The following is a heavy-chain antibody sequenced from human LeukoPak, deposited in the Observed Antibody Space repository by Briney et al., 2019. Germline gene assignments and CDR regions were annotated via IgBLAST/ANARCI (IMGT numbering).Heavy chain of an antibody. Sequence: GGSLRLSCAASGFAFSSYGMHWVRQAPGKGLEWVAAISYEGSDKYYADSVKGRLTVARDNSKNILYLQMKSLRIEDTAIYYCAKDLSSDHVWGADCWGQGTLVTVSS. CDR1: GFAFSSYG. V-gene: IGHV3-30*18. CDR3: AKDLSSDHVWGADC. J-gene: IGHJ4*02. D-gene: IGHD3-16*01. CDR2: ISYEGSDK.